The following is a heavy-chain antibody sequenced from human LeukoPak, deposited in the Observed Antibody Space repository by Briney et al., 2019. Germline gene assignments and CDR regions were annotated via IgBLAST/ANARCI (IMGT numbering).Heavy chain of an antibody. CDR2: INAGNGNT. V-gene: IGHV1-3*01. CDR3: ARAWYSSSSLAY. Sequence: GASVKVSCKASGYTFTSYAMHWVRQAPGQRLEWMGWINAGNGNTKYPQKFQGRVTITRDTSASTAYMELSSLRSEDTAVYYCARAWYSSSSLAYWGQGTLVTVSS. CDR1: GYTFTSYA. D-gene: IGHD6-6*01. J-gene: IGHJ4*02.